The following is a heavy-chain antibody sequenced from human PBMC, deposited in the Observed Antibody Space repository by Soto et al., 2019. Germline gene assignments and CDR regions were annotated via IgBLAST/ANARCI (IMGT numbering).Heavy chain of an antibody. D-gene: IGHD6-13*01. CDR2: IYYSGST. Sequence: LSLTCTVSGGSISSYYWSWIRQPPGKGLEWIGYIYYSGSTNYNPSLKSRVTISVDTSKNQFSLKLSSVTAADTAVYYCACSSSRTYFDYWGQGTLVTVSS. J-gene: IGHJ4*02. V-gene: IGHV4-59*01. CDR3: ACSSSRTYFDY. CDR1: GGSISSYY.